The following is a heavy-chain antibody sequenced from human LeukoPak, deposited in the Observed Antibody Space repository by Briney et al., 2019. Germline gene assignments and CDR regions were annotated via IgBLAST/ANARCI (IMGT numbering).Heavy chain of an antibody. Sequence: GASVKVSCKTSGFTFTGYYFHWMRQAPGQGLEWMGSIDANSGGTEYAQKFQGRVIMTRDTSLSTAYMEVTSLTSDDTAVYYCARDLFWTGYYYFDFWGQGTLVTVSS. CDR3: ARDLFWTGYYYFDF. V-gene: IGHV1-2*02. D-gene: IGHD3/OR15-3a*01. CDR2: IDANSGGT. J-gene: IGHJ4*02. CDR1: GFTFTGYY.